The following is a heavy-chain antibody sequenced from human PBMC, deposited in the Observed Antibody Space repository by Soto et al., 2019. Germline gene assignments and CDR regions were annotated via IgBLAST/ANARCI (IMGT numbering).Heavy chain of an antibody. Sequence: ASVKVSCKASGYTFTGYYMHWVRQAPGQGLEWMGWINPNSGGTNYAQKFQGRVTMTRDTSISTAYMEMTSLRSDDTAVYYCARQNYYSGMDVWGQGTTVTVSS. CDR3: ARQNYYSGMDV. CDR2: INPNSGGT. V-gene: IGHV1-2*02. CDR1: GYTFTGYY. J-gene: IGHJ6*02.